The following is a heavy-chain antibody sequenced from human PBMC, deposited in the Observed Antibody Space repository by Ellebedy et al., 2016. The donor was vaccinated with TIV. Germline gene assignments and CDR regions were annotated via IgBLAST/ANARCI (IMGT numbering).Heavy chain of an antibody. CDR2: IWYDGSNK. Sequence: GESLKISXAASGFTFSSYGMHWVRQAPGKGLEWVAVIWYDGSNKYYADSVKGRFTISRDNSKNTLYLQMNSLRAEDTAVYYCARDDYYGSGSYYRMGAFDIWGQGTMVTVSS. V-gene: IGHV3-33*01. D-gene: IGHD3-10*01. CDR1: GFTFSSYG. J-gene: IGHJ3*02. CDR3: ARDDYYGSGSYYRMGAFDI.